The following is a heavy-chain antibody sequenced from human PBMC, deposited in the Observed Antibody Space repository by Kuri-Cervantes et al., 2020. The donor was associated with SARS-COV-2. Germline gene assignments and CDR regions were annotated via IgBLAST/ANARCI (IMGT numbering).Heavy chain of an antibody. CDR1: GGSISSFY. D-gene: IGHD1-14*01. CDR2: IYYSGST. CDR3: ARDGRNFDP. Sequence: SETLSLTCTVSGGSISSFYWSWIRQPPGKGLEWIGYIYYSGSTNYNPSLKSRVTISLDTSKNQLSLKLSSVTAADTALYYCARDGRNFDPWGQGTLVTVSS. V-gene: IGHV4-59*01. J-gene: IGHJ5*02.